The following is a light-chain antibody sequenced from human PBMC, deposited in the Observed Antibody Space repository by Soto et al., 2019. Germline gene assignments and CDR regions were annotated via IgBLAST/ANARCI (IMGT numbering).Light chain of an antibody. V-gene: IGLV2-23*01. CDR3: CSFAGSSDV. CDR1: NSDVETYNL. Sequence: QSALTQPASVSGSPGQSITISCTGTNSDVETYNLVSWYQQHPGKAPKLMIYEGDKRPSGVSNRFSVSNSDNTTSLTISGLQAEDEADYYCCSFAGSSDVFGGGTKLTVL. CDR2: EGD. J-gene: IGLJ3*02.